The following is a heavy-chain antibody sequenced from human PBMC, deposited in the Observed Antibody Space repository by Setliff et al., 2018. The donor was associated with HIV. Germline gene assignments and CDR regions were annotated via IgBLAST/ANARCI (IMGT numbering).Heavy chain of an antibody. CDR2: IYHSGST. Sequence: PSETLSLTCAVDGGSFSSGGYSWSWIRQPPGKGLEWIGYIYHSGSTYYNPSLKSRVTISIDRSKNQFSLKLSSVTAADTAVYYCARSTYYYGSGKGSGWFDPWGQGTLVTVSS. J-gene: IGHJ5*02. CDR3: ARSTYYYGSGKGSGWFDP. D-gene: IGHD3-10*01. CDR1: GGSFSSGGYS. V-gene: IGHV4-30-2*01.